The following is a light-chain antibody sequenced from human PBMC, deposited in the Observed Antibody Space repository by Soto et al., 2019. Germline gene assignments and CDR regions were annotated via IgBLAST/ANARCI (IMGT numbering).Light chain of an antibody. CDR3: SSFTSSITYV. J-gene: IGLJ1*01. V-gene: IGLV2-14*01. CDR2: DVT. Sequence: QSVLTQPASVSGSPGQSITISCTGTSSDVGGYNSVSWYRQDPGKAPKLMIYDVTNRPSGVSNRFSGSKSGNTASLTISGLQAEDEADYYCSSFTSSITYVFGTDTKVTVL. CDR1: SSDVGGYNS.